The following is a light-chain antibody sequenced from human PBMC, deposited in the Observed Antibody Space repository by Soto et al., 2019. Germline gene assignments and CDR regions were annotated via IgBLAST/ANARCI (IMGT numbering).Light chain of an antibody. Sequence: EIVMTQAPATLSVSPGERATLSCRASRSVSSNLAWYQQKPGQTPKLLIYIAATRATGIPARFSGSGSGTDFTLTISSLQSEDFSVYYCQQYNVWPLTFGGGTKVEFK. CDR3: QQYNVWPLT. V-gene: IGKV3-15*01. CDR1: RSVSSN. CDR2: IAA. J-gene: IGKJ4*01.